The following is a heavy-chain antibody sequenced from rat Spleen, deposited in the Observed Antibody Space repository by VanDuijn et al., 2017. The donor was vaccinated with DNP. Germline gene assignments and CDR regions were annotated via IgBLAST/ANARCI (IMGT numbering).Heavy chain of an antibody. CDR1: GYSITSSYR. Sequence: EVQLQESGPGLVKTSQSLSLTCSVTGYSITSSYRWNWIRKFPGNKLEWMGSVNSAGTTNYNPSLKSRISITRDTSNNQFFLQLKSVTTEDTATYYCARGNDDYYPNWYFDFWGPGTMVTVSS. J-gene: IGHJ1*01. V-gene: IGHV3-3*01. CDR3: ARGNDDYYPNWYFDF. CDR2: VNSAGTT. D-gene: IGHD1-12*03.